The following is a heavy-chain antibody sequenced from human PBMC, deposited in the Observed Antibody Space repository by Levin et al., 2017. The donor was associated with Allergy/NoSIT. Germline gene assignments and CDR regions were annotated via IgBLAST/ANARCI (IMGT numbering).Heavy chain of an antibody. CDR3: ARSRGEYSSSVGFDP. D-gene: IGHD6-6*01. CDR2: IYPGDSDT. V-gene: IGHV5-51*01. Sequence: GGSLRLSCKGSGYSFTTYWIGWVRQMPGKGLEWMGIIYPGDSDTRYSPSFQGQVTISADKSSSTAYLQWSSLKASDTAMYYCARSRGEYSSSVGFDPWGQGTLVTVSS. CDR1: GYSFTTYW. J-gene: IGHJ5*02.